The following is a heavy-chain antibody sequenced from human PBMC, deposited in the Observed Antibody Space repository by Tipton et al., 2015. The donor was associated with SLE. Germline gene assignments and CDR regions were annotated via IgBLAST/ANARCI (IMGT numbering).Heavy chain of an antibody. V-gene: IGHV4-4*07. Sequence: TLSLTCNVSGVSISSSYWSWIRQPAGKGLEWIGRIYTSGATDDNPPLKSRVTMSVDMSKNQIFLKMTSVTAADCAVYFCARVWLNNAFDIWGQGTRVTVSS. CDR3: ARVWLNNAFDI. CDR2: IYTSGAT. J-gene: IGHJ3*02. CDR1: GVSISSSY. D-gene: IGHD2/OR15-2a*01.